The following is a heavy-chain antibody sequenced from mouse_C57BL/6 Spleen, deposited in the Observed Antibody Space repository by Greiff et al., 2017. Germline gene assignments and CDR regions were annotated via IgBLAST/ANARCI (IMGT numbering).Heavy chain of an antibody. J-gene: IGHJ3*01. D-gene: IGHD1-1*01. CDR3: AIDYYGSSGEPCFAY. Sequence: QVQLQQSGAELARPGASVKMSCKASGYTFTSYTMHWVKQRPGQGLEWIGYINPSSGYTKYNQKFKDKATLTADKSSSTAYMQLSSLTSEDSAVYYCAIDYYGSSGEPCFAYWGQGTLVTVSA. V-gene: IGHV1-4*01. CDR1: GYTFTSYT. CDR2: INPSSGYT.